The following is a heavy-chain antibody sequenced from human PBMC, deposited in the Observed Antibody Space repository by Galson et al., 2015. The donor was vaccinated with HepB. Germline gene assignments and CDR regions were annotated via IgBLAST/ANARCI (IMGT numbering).Heavy chain of an antibody. J-gene: IGHJ4*02. CDR2: IRAGVGST. V-gene: IGHV3-23*01. CDR3: AKAPVGYYYDRRGFYTYFFDY. D-gene: IGHD3-22*01. CDR1: GFTFSSYA. Sequence: SLRLSCAASGFTFSSYALSWVRPTPRTGRGWLSGIRAGVGSTYYADSVKGRFTISTEDSKNTLYLQMNGLRVEDTAIYYCAKAPVGYYYDRRGFYTYFFDYWGQGTLVTVSS.